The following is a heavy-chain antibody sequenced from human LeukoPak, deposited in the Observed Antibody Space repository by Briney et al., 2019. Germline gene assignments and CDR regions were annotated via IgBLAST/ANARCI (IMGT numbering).Heavy chain of an antibody. D-gene: IGHD6-6*01. CDR3: ANRGSSISLR. V-gene: IGHV3-30*02. CDR1: GFTFSSYG. J-gene: IGHJ4*02. CDR2: IRYDGTNK. Sequence: PGGSLRLSCAASGFTFSSYGIHWVRQAPGKGLEWVAFIRYDGTNKYYADSVKGRFTISRDNSKNTLYLQMNSLRAEDTAVYYCANRGSSISLRWGQGTLVTVSS.